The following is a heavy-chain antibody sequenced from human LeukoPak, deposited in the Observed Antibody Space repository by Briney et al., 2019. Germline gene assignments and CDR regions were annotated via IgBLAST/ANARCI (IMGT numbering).Heavy chain of an antibody. Sequence: GGSLRLSCEASGFTFSTFAMHWVRQAPGKGPEWVAVIFDENNKFHADSVKGRFTISRDNSKNTLYLQMNSLRTEDTAVYYCARDPIAAAPDYFDYWGQGTPVTVSS. J-gene: IGHJ4*02. CDR2: IFDENNK. CDR3: ARDPIAAAPDYFDY. D-gene: IGHD6-6*01. V-gene: IGHV3-30*04. CDR1: GFTFSTFA.